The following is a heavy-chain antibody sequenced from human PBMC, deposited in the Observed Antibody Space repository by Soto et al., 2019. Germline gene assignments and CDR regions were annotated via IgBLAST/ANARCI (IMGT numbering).Heavy chain of an antibody. V-gene: IGHV3-23*01. Sequence: PGGSLRLSCAASGFTFSSYAMSWVRQAPGKGLEWVSAISGSGGSTYYADSVKGRFTISRDNSKNTLYLQMNSLRAEDTAVYYCAKDDGRIVVVVAATVDYWGQGTLVTVSS. CDR1: GFTFSSYA. CDR3: AKDDGRIVVVVAATVDY. D-gene: IGHD2-15*01. CDR2: ISGSGGST. J-gene: IGHJ4*02.